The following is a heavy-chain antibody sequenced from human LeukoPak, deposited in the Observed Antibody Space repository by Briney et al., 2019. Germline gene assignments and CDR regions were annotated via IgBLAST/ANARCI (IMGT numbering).Heavy chain of an antibody. J-gene: IGHJ6*02. D-gene: IGHD3-10*02. V-gene: IGHV3-30*19. Sequence: GGSLRLSCAASGFTFSSYGMHWVRQAPGKGLEWVAVMSFDGTHIYYADSVKGRFTISRDNSKSTLYLQMNSLRAEDTAVYYCARCSGYGMDVWGQGTTVTVSS. CDR3: ARCSGYGMDV. CDR2: MSFDGTHI. CDR1: GFTFSSYG.